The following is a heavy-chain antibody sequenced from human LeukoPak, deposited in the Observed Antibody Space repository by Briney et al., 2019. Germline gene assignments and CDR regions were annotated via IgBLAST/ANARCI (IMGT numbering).Heavy chain of an antibody. J-gene: IGHJ6*02. CDR3: AKDGVELLWFGEEYYGMDV. CDR1: GFSVSNNY. Sequence: PGGSLRLSCVVSGFSVSNNYIIWVRQAPGNGLERVSVIYGDGRTSHSASVRGRFTISRDNSKNTLYLQMNSLRAEDTAVYYCAKDGVELLWFGEEYYGMDVWGQGTTVTVSS. D-gene: IGHD3-10*01. CDR2: IYGDGRT. V-gene: IGHV3-53*01.